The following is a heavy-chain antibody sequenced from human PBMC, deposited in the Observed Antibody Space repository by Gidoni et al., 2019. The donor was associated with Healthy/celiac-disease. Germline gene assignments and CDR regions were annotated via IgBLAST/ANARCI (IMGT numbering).Heavy chain of an antibody. D-gene: IGHD1-26*01. CDR1: GGSISSSSYY. CDR3: ARDVVGATLTADY. J-gene: IGHJ4*02. CDR2: IYYSGST. Sequence: QLQLQESGPGLVKPSETLSLTCTVSGGSISSSSYYWGWIRQPPGKGLEWIGSIYYSGSTYYNPSLKSRVTISVDTSKNQFSLKLSSVTAADTAVYYCARDVVGATLTADYWGQGTLVTVSS. V-gene: IGHV4-39*07.